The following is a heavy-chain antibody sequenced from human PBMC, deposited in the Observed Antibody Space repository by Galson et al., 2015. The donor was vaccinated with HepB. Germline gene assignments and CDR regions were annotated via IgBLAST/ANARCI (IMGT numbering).Heavy chain of an antibody. CDR1: GFTFSSYW. CDR2: INSDGSST. V-gene: IGHV3-74*01. J-gene: IGHJ4*02. D-gene: IGHD1-26*01. Sequence: SLRLSCAASGFTFSSYWMHWVRQAPGKGLVWVSRINSDGSSTSYADSVKGRFTISRDNAKNTLYLQMNSLRAEDTAVYYCAVSGSYYGYFDYWGQGTLVTVSS. CDR3: AVSGSYYGYFDY.